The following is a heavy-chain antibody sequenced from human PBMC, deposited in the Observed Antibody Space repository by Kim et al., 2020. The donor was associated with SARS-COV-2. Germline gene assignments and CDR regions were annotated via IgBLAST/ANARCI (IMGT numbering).Heavy chain of an antibody. CDR1: GDSISRYY. Sequence: SETLSLTCTVSGDSISRYYWSWIRQPPGKRPEWIGNIFYRGTTNYNSSLKSRVTISVDTSENQFSLKLTSITAADTAAYYCVGHRPQHQLGAFDLWGQGT. J-gene: IGHJ4*02. V-gene: IGHV4-59*13. D-gene: IGHD6-13*01. CDR2: IFYRGTT. CDR3: VGHRPQHQLGAFDL.